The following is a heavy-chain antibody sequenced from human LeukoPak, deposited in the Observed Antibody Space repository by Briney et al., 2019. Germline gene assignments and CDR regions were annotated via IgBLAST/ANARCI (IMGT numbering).Heavy chain of an antibody. Sequence: PGGSLRLSCAASGFTFSSYWMSWLRQAPGKGLEWVANIKQGGSEKYYVDSVKGRFTISRDNAKDTLYLQMNNMRAEDTAIYYCATDYCVSGSYYRLFYWGQGTLVTVSS. CDR1: GFTFSSYW. CDR2: IKQGGSEK. D-gene: IGHD3-10*01. V-gene: IGHV3-7*01. CDR3: ATDYCVSGSYYRLFY. J-gene: IGHJ4*02.